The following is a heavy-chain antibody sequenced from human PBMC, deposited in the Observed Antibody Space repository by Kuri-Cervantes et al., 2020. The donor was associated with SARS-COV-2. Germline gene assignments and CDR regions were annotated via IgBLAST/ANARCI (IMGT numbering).Heavy chain of an antibody. J-gene: IGHJ6*02. D-gene: IGHD2-8*01. CDR3: ARDPPPDIVLMVYAIPGGMDV. CDR1: GYTFTSYY. CDR2: ISAYNGNT. V-gene: IGHV1-18*04. Sequence: ASVKVSCKASGYTFTSYYMHWVRQAPGQGLEWMGWISAYNGNTNYAQKLQGRVTMTTDTSTSTAYMELRSLRSDDTAVYYCARDPPPDIVLMVYAIPGGMDVWGQGTTVTVSS.